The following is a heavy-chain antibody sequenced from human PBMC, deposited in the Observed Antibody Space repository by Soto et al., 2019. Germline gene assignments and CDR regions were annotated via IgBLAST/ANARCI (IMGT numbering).Heavy chain of an antibody. J-gene: IGHJ4*02. Sequence: EVQLLDSGGGLVQPGGSLRLSCAASGFTFSNYAMTWVRQGPGKGLEWVSGISGSGGRSYYGDSVKGRFTISRDNSKSTLYLQMNSLRAEDTAVYYCAKAYFVSSSEQPYYFDYWGQGTLVTVSS. CDR2: ISGSGGRS. D-gene: IGHD6-13*01. CDR3: AKAYFVSSSEQPYYFDY. V-gene: IGHV3-23*01. CDR1: GFTFSNYA.